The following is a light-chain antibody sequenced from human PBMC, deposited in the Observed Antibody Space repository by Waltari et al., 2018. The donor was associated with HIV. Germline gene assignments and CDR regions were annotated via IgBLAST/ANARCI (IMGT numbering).Light chain of an antibody. CDR2: GAS. Sequence: DIQMTQSPSSVSASVGDRVTITCRASQGITSWLDWYQQRAGKAPKRLVYGASTLQSGVPSRFSGSGSGTDFTLTISSLQPEDFGTYYCQQANSFPFTFGGGTKVEIK. CDR3: QQANSFPFT. V-gene: IGKV1-12*02. J-gene: IGKJ4*01. CDR1: QGITSW.